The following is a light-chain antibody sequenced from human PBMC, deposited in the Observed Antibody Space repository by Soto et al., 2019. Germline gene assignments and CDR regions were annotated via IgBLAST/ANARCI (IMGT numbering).Light chain of an antibody. V-gene: IGKV3-20*01. CDR1: QSVSSTY. Sequence: EIVLRQSPGTLSLSPGERATLSCRASQSVSSTYLSWYQQKPGQAPRLLIYAASSRETGIPDTFSGSGSGTDFTLTISRLEPEDCAVYYCQQYGGARWTFGQGTKVEIK. CDR3: QQYGGARWT. J-gene: IGKJ1*01. CDR2: AAS.